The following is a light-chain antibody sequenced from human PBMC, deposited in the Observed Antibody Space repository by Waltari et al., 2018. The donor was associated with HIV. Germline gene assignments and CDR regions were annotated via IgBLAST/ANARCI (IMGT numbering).Light chain of an antibody. Sequence: DVVMTQSPLSLPVTLGQPASISCRSSQSLVYRDGNTYLNWFQQRPGQSPRRLIYKVSYRDSGVPERFSGSGSGTDFTLKISRVEAEDVGVYYCMQGTHRGTFGQGTKLEI. V-gene: IGKV2-30*01. CDR3: MQGTHRGT. J-gene: IGKJ2*02. CDR2: KVS. CDR1: QSLVYRDGNTY.